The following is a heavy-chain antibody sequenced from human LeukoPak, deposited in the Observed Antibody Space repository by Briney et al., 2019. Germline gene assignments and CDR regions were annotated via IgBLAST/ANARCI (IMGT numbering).Heavy chain of an antibody. CDR2: ISGSGGST. V-gene: IGHV3-23*01. D-gene: IGHD5-12*01. CDR1: GFTFSSYA. Sequence: GGSLRLSCAASGFTFSSYAMSWLRQAPGKGLEWVSAISGSGGSTYYADSVKGRFTISRDNSKNTLYLQMNSLRVEDTAVYYCARDLIVATPFDYWGQGTLVTVSS. CDR3: ARDLIVATPFDY. J-gene: IGHJ4*02.